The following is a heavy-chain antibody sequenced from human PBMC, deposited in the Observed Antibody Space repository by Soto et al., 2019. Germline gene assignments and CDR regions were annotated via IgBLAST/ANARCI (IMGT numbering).Heavy chain of an antibody. D-gene: IGHD2-15*01. V-gene: IGHV3-15*01. J-gene: IGHJ4*02. Sequence: EEQLVESGGGLVEPGGSLILSCAASGFSCSDAWMNWVRQAPGKGLEWVGRIKSKTDGDTTDYAAPVKGRFIVSRDDSKNTLYLQMSSLKTEDTAVYYFTKDPRIGGRRFHYWGQGTLVTVSS. CDR2: IKSKTDGDTT. CDR1: GFSCSDAW. CDR3: TKDPRIGGRRFHY.